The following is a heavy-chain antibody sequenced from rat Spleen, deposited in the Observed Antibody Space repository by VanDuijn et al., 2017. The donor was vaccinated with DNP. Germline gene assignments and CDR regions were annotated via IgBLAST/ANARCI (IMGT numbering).Heavy chain of an antibody. V-gene: IGHV5-46*01. Sequence: QLVESGGGLVQPGRSLKLSCAASGFTFSSFAMAWVCQAPTKGLEWVATITNSGDSTYYSDSVKGRFSISRDNAENTVYLQMNSLRSEDTATYYCTKDDFGGSPFAYWGQGTLVTVSS. D-gene: IGHD1-11*01. CDR2: ITNSGDST. J-gene: IGHJ3*01. CDR3: TKDDFGGSPFAY. CDR1: GFTFSSFA.